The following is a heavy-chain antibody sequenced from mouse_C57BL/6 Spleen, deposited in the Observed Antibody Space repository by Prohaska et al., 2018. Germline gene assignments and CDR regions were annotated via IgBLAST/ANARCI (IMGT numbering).Heavy chain of an antibody. V-gene: IGHV5-2*01. CDR3: ARRTGTGYFDV. D-gene: IGHD4-1*01. CDR2: INSDGGST. J-gene: IGHJ1*03. Sequence: KRLELVAAINSDGGSTYYPDTMERRFIISRDNTKKTLYLQMSSLRSEDTALYYCARRTGTGYFDVWGTGTTVTVSS.